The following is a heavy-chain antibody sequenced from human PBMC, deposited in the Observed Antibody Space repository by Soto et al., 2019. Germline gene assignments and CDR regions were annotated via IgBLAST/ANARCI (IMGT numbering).Heavy chain of an antibody. D-gene: IGHD6-6*01. CDR2: ISSSSGYI. J-gene: IGHJ3*02. Sequence: GGSLRLSCAASGFTFSSYSMNWVRQAPGKGLEWVSSISSSSGYIYYADSVKGRFTISRDNAKNSLYLQMNSLRAEDTAVYYCARDSSSTNAFDIWGQGTMVTVSS. CDR3: ARDSSSTNAFDI. V-gene: IGHV3-21*01. CDR1: GFTFSSYS.